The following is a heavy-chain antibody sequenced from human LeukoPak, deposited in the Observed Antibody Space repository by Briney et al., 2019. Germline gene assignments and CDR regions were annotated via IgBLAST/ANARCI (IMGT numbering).Heavy chain of an antibody. D-gene: IGHD5-18*01. V-gene: IGHV3-43*01. CDR3: TTDPTSAMVPY. CDR2: ISWDGGST. J-gene: IGHJ4*02. CDR1: GFTFDDYT. Sequence: GGSLRLSCAASGFTFDDYTMHWVRQAPGKGLEWVSLISWDGGSTYYADSVKGRFTISRDNSKNSLYLQMNSLRTEDTAVYYCTTDPTSAMVPYWGQGTLVTVSS.